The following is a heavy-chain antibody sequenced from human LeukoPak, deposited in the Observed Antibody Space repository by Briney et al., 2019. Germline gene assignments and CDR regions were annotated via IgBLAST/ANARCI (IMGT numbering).Heavy chain of an antibody. CDR2: IYHSGST. CDR1: GGSFSGYY. CDR3: ARGTKWLPHYYYYMDV. D-gene: IGHD3-22*01. Sequence: SETLSLTCAVYGGSFSGYYWSWIRQPPGKGLEWIGEIYHSGSTNYNPSLKSRVTISVDKSKNQFSLKLSSVTAADTAVYYCARGTKWLPHYYYYMDVWGKGTTVTVSS. V-gene: IGHV4-34*01. J-gene: IGHJ6*03.